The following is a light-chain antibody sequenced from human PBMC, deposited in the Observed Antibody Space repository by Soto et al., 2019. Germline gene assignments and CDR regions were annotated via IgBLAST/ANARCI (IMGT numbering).Light chain of an antibody. Sequence: SPGTLSLCQGERPTLSCRASETVTSDYLAWCQQKPGQAPRLLIYDASNRATGIPARFSGSGSETDFTLTISSLEPEDFAVYYCQQRSNWPHSITFGQGTRLEIK. CDR2: DAS. CDR3: QQRSNWPHSIT. V-gene: IGKV3-11*01. CDR1: ETVTSD. J-gene: IGKJ5*01.